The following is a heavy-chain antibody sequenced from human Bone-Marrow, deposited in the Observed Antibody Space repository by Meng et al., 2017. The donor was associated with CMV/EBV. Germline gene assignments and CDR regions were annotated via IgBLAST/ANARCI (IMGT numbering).Heavy chain of an antibody. CDR3: TRDHIAAGDY. V-gene: IGHV3-7*01. CDR2: IKQDGSEK. D-gene: IGHD6-13*01. Sequence: GESLKISCAASGFTFSSYAMHWVRQAPGKGLEWVANIKQDGSEKDYVDSVKDRFTISRDNAKNSLYLQMNSLRAEDTAIYYCTRDHIAAGDYWGQGTLVTVSS. J-gene: IGHJ4*02. CDR1: GFTFSSYA.